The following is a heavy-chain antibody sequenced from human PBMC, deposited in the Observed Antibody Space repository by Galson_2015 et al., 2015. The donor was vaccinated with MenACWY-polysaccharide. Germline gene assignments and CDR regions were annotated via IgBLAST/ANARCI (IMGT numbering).Heavy chain of an antibody. CDR1: GFTFSSYT. CDR3: ARLHCSSTSCYPTDYYYYGMDV. J-gene: IGHJ6*02. V-gene: IGHV3-48*01. D-gene: IGHD2-2*01. CDR2: ISSSSSTI. Sequence: SLRLSCAASGFTFSSYTMRWVRQAPGKGLEWVSYISSSSSTIYYADSVKGRFTISRDNAKNSLFLQMNSLRAEDTAVYYCARLHCSSTSCYPTDYYYYGMDVWGQGTTVTVSS.